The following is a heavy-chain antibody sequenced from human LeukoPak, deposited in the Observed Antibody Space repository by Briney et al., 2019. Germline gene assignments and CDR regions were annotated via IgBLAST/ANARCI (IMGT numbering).Heavy chain of an antibody. Sequence: PSETLSLTCTVSGGSISSYYWSWIRQPPGKGLEWIGYIYYSGSTNYNPSLKSRVTISVDTSKNQFSLKLSSVTAADTAVYYCARGGRWLVQVDYWGQGTLVTVSS. D-gene: IGHD6-19*01. V-gene: IGHV4-59*01. CDR1: GGSISSYY. J-gene: IGHJ4*02. CDR3: ARGGRWLVQVDY. CDR2: IYYSGST.